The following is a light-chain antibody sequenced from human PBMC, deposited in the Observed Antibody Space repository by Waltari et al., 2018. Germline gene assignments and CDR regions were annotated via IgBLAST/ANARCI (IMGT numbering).Light chain of an antibody. Sequence: QSALTQPASVSGSPGQSIIISCTGTSSDIGSYNLVSWYQQHPGKAPKLIIYEVSKRPSGVSNRFSGSKSGNTASLTISGLQAEDEADYYCCSYAGSSTFVVFGGGTKLTVL. V-gene: IGLV2-23*02. J-gene: IGLJ2*01. CDR1: SSDIGSYNL. CDR3: CSYAGSSTFVV. CDR2: EVS.